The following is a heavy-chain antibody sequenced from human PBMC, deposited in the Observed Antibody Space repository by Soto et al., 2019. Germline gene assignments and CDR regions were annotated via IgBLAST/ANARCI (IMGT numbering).Heavy chain of an antibody. D-gene: IGHD3-22*01. CDR1: GFTFDDYA. Sequence: GGSLRLSCAASGFTFDDYAMHWVRQAPGKGLEWVSGISWNSGSIGYADSVKGRFTISRDNAKNSLYLQMNSLRAEDTALYYCAKGLTYYYGSSGIGNWFDPWGQGTLVTVSS. CDR2: ISWNSGSI. CDR3: AKGLTYYYGSSGIGNWFDP. V-gene: IGHV3-9*01. J-gene: IGHJ5*02.